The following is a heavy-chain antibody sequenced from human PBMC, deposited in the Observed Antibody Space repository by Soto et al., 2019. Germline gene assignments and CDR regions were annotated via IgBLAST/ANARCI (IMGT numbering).Heavy chain of an antibody. CDR3: ARDVGQWLVGLMLFDCGIDV. J-gene: IGHJ6*02. V-gene: IGHV3-30-3*01. D-gene: IGHD6-19*01. CDR2: ISYDGSNK. CDR1: GFTFSSYA. Sequence: QVQLVESGGGVVQPGRSLRLSCAASGFTFSSYAMHWVRQAPGKGLERVAVISYDGSNKYYADSVKGRFTISRDNSKNTLYLQMDRLRAEDTAVYYCARDVGQWLVGLMLFDCGIDVWGQGTRVTVSS.